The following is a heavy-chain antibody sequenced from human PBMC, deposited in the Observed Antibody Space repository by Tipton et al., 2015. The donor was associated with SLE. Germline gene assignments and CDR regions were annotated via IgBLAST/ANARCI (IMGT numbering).Heavy chain of an antibody. Sequence: LSLTCTVSGGSISSYYWGWIRQPPGKGLEWVSSISSSSSYIYYADSVKGRFTISRDNAKNSLYLQMNSLRAEDTAVYYCARFIAARVPGAFDIWGQGTMVTVSS. CDR1: GGSISSYY. CDR3: ARFIAARVPGAFDI. CDR2: ISSSSSYI. D-gene: IGHD6-6*01. V-gene: IGHV3-21*01. J-gene: IGHJ3*02.